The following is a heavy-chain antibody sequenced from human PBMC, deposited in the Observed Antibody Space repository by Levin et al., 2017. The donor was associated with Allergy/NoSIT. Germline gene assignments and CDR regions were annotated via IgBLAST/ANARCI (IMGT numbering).Heavy chain of an antibody. CDR3: AREFKGGSSFIDR. CDR2: IYTSGIT. Sequence: SSETLSLTCTVSGDSISSYFWSWIRQPAAKGLEWIGRIYTSGITNYNSSLKSRVAMSVDTSKNQFSLKLTSVTAADTAVYYCAREFKGGSSFIDRWGQGTLVTVSS. J-gene: IGHJ5*02. D-gene: IGHD3-16*01. V-gene: IGHV4-4*07. CDR1: GDSISSYF.